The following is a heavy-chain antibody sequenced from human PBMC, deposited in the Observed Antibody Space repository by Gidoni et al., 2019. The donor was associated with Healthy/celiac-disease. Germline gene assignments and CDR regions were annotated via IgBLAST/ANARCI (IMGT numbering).Heavy chain of an antibody. J-gene: IGHJ5*02. Sequence: EVQLLESGGGLVQPGGSLRLSCAASGFPFSSYALSWVRQAPGKGLEWVSAISGSGGSTYYADSVKGRFTISRDNSKNTLYLQMNSLRAEDTAVYYCAKSYDFYDNWFDPWGQGTLVTVSS. D-gene: IGHD3-3*01. V-gene: IGHV3-23*01. CDR3: AKSYDFYDNWFDP. CDR2: ISGSGGST. CDR1: GFPFSSYA.